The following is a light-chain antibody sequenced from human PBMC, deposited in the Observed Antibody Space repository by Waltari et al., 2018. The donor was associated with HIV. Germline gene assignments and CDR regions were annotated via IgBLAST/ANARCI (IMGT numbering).Light chain of an antibody. V-gene: IGKV1-39*01. CDR1: QSINSY. Sequence: DIQMTQSPSSLSASVGDRVTITCRASQSINSYLNWYQQKPGKAPNLLIHAASSLQSGVPSRFSGGGYGTDFTLTISSLQPEDSATYYCQQSYSTPQTFGQGTKLEIK. CDR2: AAS. CDR3: QQSYSTPQT. J-gene: IGKJ2*01.